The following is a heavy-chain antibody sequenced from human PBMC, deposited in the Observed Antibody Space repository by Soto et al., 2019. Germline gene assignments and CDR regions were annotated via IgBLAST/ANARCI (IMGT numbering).Heavy chain of an antibody. D-gene: IGHD3-10*01. CDR3: ARLGTMVRGVTPEYMDV. CDR2: IYYSGST. Sequence: SETMSLTCTVSGGSISSSSYYWGWIRQPPGKGLEWIGSIYYSGSTYYNPSLKSRVTISVDTSKNQFSLKLSSVTAADTAVYYCARLGTMVRGVTPEYMDVSSTGTSVTVSS. CDR1: GGSISSSSYY. V-gene: IGHV4-39*01. J-gene: IGHJ6*03.